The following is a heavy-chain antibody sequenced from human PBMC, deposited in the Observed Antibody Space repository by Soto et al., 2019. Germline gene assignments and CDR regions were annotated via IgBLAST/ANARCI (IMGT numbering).Heavy chain of an antibody. V-gene: IGHV1-69*01. Sequence: QVQLVQSGAEVKKPGSSVKVSCKASGGTFSSYAISWVRQAPGQGLAWMGGIIPIFGTANYAQKFQGRVTITADESTSTAYMELSRLRSEDTAVYYCASSTDSSGYYYVNFDYCGQGTLVTVSS. CDR2: IIPIFGTA. D-gene: IGHD3-22*01. J-gene: IGHJ4*02. CDR1: GGTFSSYA. CDR3: ASSTDSSGYYYVNFDY.